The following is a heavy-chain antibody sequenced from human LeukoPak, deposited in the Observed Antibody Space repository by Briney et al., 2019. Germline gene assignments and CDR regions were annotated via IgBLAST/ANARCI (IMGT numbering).Heavy chain of an antibody. D-gene: IGHD2-15*01. CDR2: IKQDGSEK. V-gene: IGHV3-7*04. Sequence: GGSLRLSCAASGFTFSSYWMSWVRQAPGKGLESVSNIKQDGSEKYYVDSVKGRFTISRDNAKNSLCLQMNSLRAEDTAVYYCARVRRSGGSSYYFDYWGQGTLVSVSS. CDR1: GFTFSSYW. J-gene: IGHJ4*02. CDR3: ARVRRSGGSSYYFDY.